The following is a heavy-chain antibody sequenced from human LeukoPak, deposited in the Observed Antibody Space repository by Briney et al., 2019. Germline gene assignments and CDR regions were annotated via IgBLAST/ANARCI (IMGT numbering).Heavy chain of an antibody. V-gene: IGHV3-21*01. CDR1: GFTFSNAW. D-gene: IGHD3-22*01. CDR2: VTTASSYI. J-gene: IGHJ4*02. CDR3: ARLRRNSDRSDFFYYYDH. Sequence: GGSLRLSCAASGFTFSNAWMSWVRQAPGKGLEWVASVTTASSYIYYADSMRGRFTISRDNAKNSLFLQMNSLRAEDTAVYYCARLRRNSDRSDFFYYYDHWGQGTLVTVSS.